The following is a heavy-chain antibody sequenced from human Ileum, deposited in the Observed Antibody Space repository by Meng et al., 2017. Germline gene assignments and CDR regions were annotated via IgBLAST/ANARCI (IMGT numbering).Heavy chain of an antibody. Sequence: GESLKIPRVASGFTFTTYELDWVRQAPDKGLEWISYISTSGNTMFYADSVKGRFTISRDNAKNSVYLQMSSLRAEDTGLYYCVRRNYYNTSGFFDSWGQGTLVTVSS. V-gene: IGHV3-48*03. CDR3: VRRNYYNTSGFFDS. D-gene: IGHD3-22*01. J-gene: IGHJ4*02. CDR1: GFTFTTYE. CDR2: ISTSGNTM.